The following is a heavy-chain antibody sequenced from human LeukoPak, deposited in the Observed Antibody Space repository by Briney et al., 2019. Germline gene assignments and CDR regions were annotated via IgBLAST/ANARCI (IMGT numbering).Heavy chain of an antibody. CDR3: AREGPRGNSQFDY. CDR2: ISYDGSNK. D-gene: IGHD2/OR15-2a*01. V-gene: IGHV3-30*12. J-gene: IGHJ4*02. CDR1: GFPFSSYG. Sequence: GRSLRLSCVASGFPFSSYGMHWVRQAPGKGLEWVAVISYDGSNKYYADSVKGRLTISRDNSKNTLYLQMNSLRAEDTAIYYCAREGPRGNSQFDYWGQGTLVTVSS.